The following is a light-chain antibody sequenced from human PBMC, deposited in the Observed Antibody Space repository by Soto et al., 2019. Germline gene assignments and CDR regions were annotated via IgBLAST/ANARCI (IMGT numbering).Light chain of an antibody. V-gene: IGKV1-5*03. CDR3: QQYNSHYT. Sequence: DIQMTQSPSTLSASVGDRVTITCRASQSISSWLAWYQQKPGKAPKLLIYEASGLESGVPSRFSGSGSGTEFTLTISSLQPDDFATYYCQQYNSHYTFGQGTKLEIK. J-gene: IGKJ2*01. CDR2: EAS. CDR1: QSISSW.